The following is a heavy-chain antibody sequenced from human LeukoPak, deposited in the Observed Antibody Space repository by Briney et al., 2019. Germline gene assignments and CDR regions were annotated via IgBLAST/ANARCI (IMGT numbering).Heavy chain of an antibody. D-gene: IGHD6-6*01. CDR2: IYYSGST. J-gene: IGHJ2*01. V-gene: IGHV4-59*11. Sequence: SETLSLTCTVSGGSISSHYWSWIRQPPGKGLEWIGYIYYSGSTNYNPSLKSRVTISVDTSKNQCSLKLSSVTAADTAVYYCARDRSSTLKRLVGTLDLWGRGTLVTVSS. CDR3: ARDRSSTLKRLVGTLDL. CDR1: GGSISSHY.